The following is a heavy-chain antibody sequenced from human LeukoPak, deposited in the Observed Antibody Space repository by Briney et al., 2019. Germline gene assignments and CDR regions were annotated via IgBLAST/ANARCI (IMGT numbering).Heavy chain of an antibody. D-gene: IGHD5-24*01. V-gene: IGHV3-23*01. J-gene: IGHJ4*02. Sequence: GGSLRLSCAASGFTFSSYAMSWVRQAPGKGLEWVSAISGSGGSTYYADSVKGRFTISRDNSKNTLYLQMNSLRAEDTAVYYXXKAHGRDGYNWNYWGQGTLVTVSS. CDR2: ISGSGGST. CDR3: XKAHGRDGYNWNY. CDR1: GFTFSSYA.